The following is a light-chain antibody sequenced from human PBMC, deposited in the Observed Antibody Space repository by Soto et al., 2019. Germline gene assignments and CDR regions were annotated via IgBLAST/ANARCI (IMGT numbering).Light chain of an antibody. Sequence: QSVLTQPASVSGSPGQSITISCTGTSSDVGSYNLVSWYQQHPGKAPKLMIYEGSKRPSGVANRFSGSKSGNTASLTISGLQAEDEADYYCCSYAGSSTYVFGTGPKVTAL. CDR1: SSDVGSYNL. J-gene: IGLJ1*01. CDR3: CSYAGSSTYV. V-gene: IGLV2-23*01. CDR2: EGS.